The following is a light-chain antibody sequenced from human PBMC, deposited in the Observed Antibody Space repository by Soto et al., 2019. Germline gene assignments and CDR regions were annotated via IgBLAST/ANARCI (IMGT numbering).Light chain of an antibody. CDR3: AAWDDTLNGLV. V-gene: IGLV1-47*01. Sequence: QSVLTQPPSASGTPGQRVTISCSGSSSNSGSNYVYWYQQVPGTAPRLLMYRASQRPSGVPDRFSGSKSGTSASLAISGLRSVDEADYYCAAWDDTLNGLVFGGGTKLTVL. J-gene: IGLJ2*01. CDR1: SSNSGSNY. CDR2: RAS.